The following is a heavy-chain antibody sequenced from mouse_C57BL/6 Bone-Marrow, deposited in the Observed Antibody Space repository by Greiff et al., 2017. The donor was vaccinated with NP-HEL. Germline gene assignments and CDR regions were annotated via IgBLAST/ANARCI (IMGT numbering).Heavy chain of an antibody. D-gene: IGHD1-1*01. Sequence: VKLQESGPELVKPGASVKISCKASGYAFSSSWMNWVKQRPGKGLEWIGRIYPGDGDTNYNGKFKGKATLTADKSSSTAYMQLSSLTSEDSAVYFCASSLYYYGSTLDYWGQGTTLTVSS. J-gene: IGHJ2*01. V-gene: IGHV1-82*01. CDR3: ASSLYYYGSTLDY. CDR2: IYPGDGDT. CDR1: GYAFSSSW.